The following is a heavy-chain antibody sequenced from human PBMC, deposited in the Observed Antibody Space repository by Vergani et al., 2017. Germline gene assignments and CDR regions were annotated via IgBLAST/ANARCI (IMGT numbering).Heavy chain of an antibody. J-gene: IGHJ6*03. CDR3: ARVTQWLDPGADYDDMDG. V-gene: IGHV1-69*01. D-gene: IGHD6-19*01. CDR1: GGTFSSYA. CDR2: IIPIFGTA. Sequence: QVQLVQSGAEVKKPGSSVKVSCKASGGTFSSYAISWVRQAPGQGLEWMGGIIPIFGTANYAQKFQGRVTITADESTSTAYMELSSLRSEDTAVYYCARVTQWLDPGADYDDMDGGGKGTTVTVAS.